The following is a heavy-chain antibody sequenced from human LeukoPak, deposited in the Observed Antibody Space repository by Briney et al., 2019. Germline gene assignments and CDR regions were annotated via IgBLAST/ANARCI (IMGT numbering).Heavy chain of an antibody. CDR3: ARVPNYPRYFDY. CDR2: IYTSGST. D-gene: IGHD1-7*01. Sequence: PSQTLSLTCTVSGGSISSGSYYWSWIRQPAGKGLEWIGRIYTSGSTNYNPSLKSRVTISVDTSKNQFSLKLSSVTAADTAVYYCARVPNYPRYFDYWGQGTLVTVSS. J-gene: IGHJ4*02. CDR1: GGSISSGSYY. V-gene: IGHV4-61*02.